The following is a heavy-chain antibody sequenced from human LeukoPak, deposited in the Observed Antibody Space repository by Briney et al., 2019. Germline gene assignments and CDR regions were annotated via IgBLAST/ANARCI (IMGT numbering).Heavy chain of an antibody. J-gene: IGHJ4*02. Sequence: GGSLRLSCAASGLTLSSYWMSWVRQAPGKGLEWVANINQDGSEKYYVDSVKGRFTVSRDNAKNSLYLQMNSLRVEDTAVYYCARGRFDFDYWGQGTLVTVSS. CDR3: ARGRFDFDY. CDR1: GLTLSSYW. V-gene: IGHV3-7*01. CDR2: INQDGSEK. D-gene: IGHD3-16*01.